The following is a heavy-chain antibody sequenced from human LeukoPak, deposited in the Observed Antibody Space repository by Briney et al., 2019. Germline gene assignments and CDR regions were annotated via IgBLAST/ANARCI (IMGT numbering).Heavy chain of an antibody. J-gene: IGHJ4*02. CDR1: GGSISSSSYY. Sequence: SETLSLTCTVSGGSISSSSYYWGWIRQPPGKGLEWIGSIYYSGSTYYNPSLKSRVTISVDTSKNQFSLKLSSVTAADTAVYYCASEAGYSSSWLVPTSDYWGQGTLVTVSS. CDR2: IYYSGST. CDR3: ASEAGYSSSWLVPTSDY. D-gene: IGHD6-13*01. V-gene: IGHV4-39*01.